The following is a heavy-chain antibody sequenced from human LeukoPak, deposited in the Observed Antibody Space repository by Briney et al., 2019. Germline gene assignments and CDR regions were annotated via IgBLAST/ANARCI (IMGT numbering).Heavy chain of an antibody. CDR3: AREEGLWFGDHYYYYMDV. V-gene: IGHV4-39*07. CDR2: IYYSGNT. CDR1: SGSISSNKYY. J-gene: IGHJ6*03. Sequence: KSSETLSLTCIVSSGSISSNKYYWGWIRQPPGKGLEWIGSIYYSGNTYYNPSLKSRVTISVDTSKNQFSLKLSSVTAADTAVYYCAREEGLWFGDHYYYYMDVWGKGTTVTISS. D-gene: IGHD3-10*01.